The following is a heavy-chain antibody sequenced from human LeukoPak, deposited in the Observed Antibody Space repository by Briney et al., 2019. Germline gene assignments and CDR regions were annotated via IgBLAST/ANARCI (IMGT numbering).Heavy chain of an antibody. D-gene: IGHD6-19*01. CDR1: GFTFSSYG. Sequence: PGGSLRLSCAASGFTFSSYGMSWVRQAPGKGLEWVSAISGSGGSTYYADSVKGRFTISRDNSKNSLYLQMNSLRADDTAVYYCARLDASGLDYWGQGTLVTVSS. CDR3: ARLDASGLDY. CDR2: ISGSGGST. V-gene: IGHV3-23*01. J-gene: IGHJ4*02.